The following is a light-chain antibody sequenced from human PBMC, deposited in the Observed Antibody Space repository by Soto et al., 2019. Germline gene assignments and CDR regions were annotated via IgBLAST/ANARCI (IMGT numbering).Light chain of an antibody. CDR2: GAS. Sequence: EIVLTQSPGTLSLSPGERATLSCRASRSVTSNDLAWYRQKPGQAPRLLIYGASRRATGIPDRFSGSGSGTDFTLTISRLEPEDFAVYYCQQYCCSPRTFGQGTKVEIK. CDR3: QQYCCSPRT. CDR1: RSVTSND. V-gene: IGKV3-20*01. J-gene: IGKJ1*01.